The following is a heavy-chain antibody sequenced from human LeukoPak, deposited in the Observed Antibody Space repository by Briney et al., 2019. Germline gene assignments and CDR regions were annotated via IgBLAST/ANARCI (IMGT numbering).Heavy chain of an antibody. J-gene: IGHJ4*02. V-gene: IGHV1-2*02. D-gene: IGHD5-18*01. CDR1: GYTFTGYY. CDR3: ASGRTERIQLWLNY. CDR2: INPNTGGT. Sequence: ASVKVSCKASGYTFTGYYMHWVRQAPGQGLEWMGWINPNTGGTNYAQKFQGRVTMTRDTSISTAYMELSWLRFDDTAVYYCASGRTERIQLWLNYWGQGTLVTVSS.